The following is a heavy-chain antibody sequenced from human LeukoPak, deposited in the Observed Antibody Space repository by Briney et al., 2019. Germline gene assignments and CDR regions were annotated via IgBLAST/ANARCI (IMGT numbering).Heavy chain of an antibody. Sequence: GGSLRLSCAASGFTFSSYAMSWVRQAPGKGLEWVSAISGSGGSTYYADSVKGRFTISRDNSKNTLYLQMNSLRAEDTAVYYCAKDGDILTGYYPVYYFDYWGQGTLVTVSS. CDR3: AKDGDILTGYYPVYYFDY. CDR1: GFTFSSYA. CDR2: ISGSGGST. D-gene: IGHD3-9*01. V-gene: IGHV3-23*01. J-gene: IGHJ4*02.